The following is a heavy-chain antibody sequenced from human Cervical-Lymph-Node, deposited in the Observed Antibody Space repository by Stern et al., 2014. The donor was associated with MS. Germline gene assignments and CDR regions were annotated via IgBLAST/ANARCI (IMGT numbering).Heavy chain of an antibody. CDR1: GGSIASSSYY. V-gene: IGHV4-61*02. D-gene: IGHD3-22*01. CDR2: IFTSGST. J-gene: IGHJ6*02. Sequence: QLQLQESGPGLVKPSQTLSLTCTVSGGSIASSSYYWSWIRQPAGKGLEWIGRIFTSGSTNYNPSLQSRITLSVDTSKNQFSLRLSSVTAADTAVYYCAREDYDGSGHPYYYGLDVWGQVTTVTVSS. CDR3: AREDYDGSGHPYYYGLDV.